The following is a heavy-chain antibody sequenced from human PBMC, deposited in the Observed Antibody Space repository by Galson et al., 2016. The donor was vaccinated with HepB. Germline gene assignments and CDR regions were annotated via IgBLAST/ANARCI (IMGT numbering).Heavy chain of an antibody. CDR1: GFSFNNFA. V-gene: IGHV3-23*01. CDR2: IADRGYAT. Sequence: SLRLSCAASGFSFNNFAMMWVRQAPGKGLEWVSTIADRGYATYYGDSGRGRFTISSDSSTNTVYLHLSNLRADDTAVYYCARGAGPGKVDWFDPWGQGTLVTVSS. D-gene: IGHD1-26*01. J-gene: IGHJ5*02. CDR3: ARGAGPGKVDWFDP.